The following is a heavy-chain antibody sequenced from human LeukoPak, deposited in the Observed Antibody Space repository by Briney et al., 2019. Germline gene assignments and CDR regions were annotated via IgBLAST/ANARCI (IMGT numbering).Heavy chain of an antibody. CDR1: GGSISSYY. J-gene: IGHJ3*02. CDR2: IYTSGST. V-gene: IGHV4-4*07. Sequence: SETLSLTCTVSGGSISSYYWSWIRQPAGKGLEWIGRIYTSGSTNYNPSLKSRVTMSVDTSKNQFSLKLSSVTAADTAVYYCARYSTTTFINSYAFDIWGQGTMDTVSS. D-gene: IGHD2/OR15-2a*01. CDR3: ARYSTTTFINSYAFDI.